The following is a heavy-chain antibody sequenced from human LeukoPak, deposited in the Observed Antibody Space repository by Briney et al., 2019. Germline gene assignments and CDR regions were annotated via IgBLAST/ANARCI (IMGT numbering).Heavy chain of an antibody. V-gene: IGHV3-48*03. CDR3: ARDVDAGRYGSGILDY. D-gene: IGHD3-10*01. CDR2: ISSSGSTI. CDR1: GFTFSSYE. J-gene: IGHJ4*02. Sequence: GGSLRLSCAASGFTFSSYEMNWVRQAPGKGLEWVSYISSSGSTIYYADSVKGRFTISRDNAKNSLYLQMNSLRAEDTAVYYCARDVDAGRYGSGILDYWGQGTLVTVSS.